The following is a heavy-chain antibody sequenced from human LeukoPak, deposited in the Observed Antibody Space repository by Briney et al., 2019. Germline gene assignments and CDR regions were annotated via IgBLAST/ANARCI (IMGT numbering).Heavy chain of an antibody. Sequence: ASVKVSCKASGYTFTSYDISWVRQAPGQGLEWMGWISAYNGNTNYAQKLQGRVTMTTDTSTSTAYMELRSLRSDDTAVYYCAREGDYHAKGAFDIWGQGTMVTVSS. CDR3: AREGDYHAKGAFDI. D-gene: IGHD4-17*01. CDR2: ISAYNGNT. CDR1: GYTFTSYD. J-gene: IGHJ3*02. V-gene: IGHV1-18*01.